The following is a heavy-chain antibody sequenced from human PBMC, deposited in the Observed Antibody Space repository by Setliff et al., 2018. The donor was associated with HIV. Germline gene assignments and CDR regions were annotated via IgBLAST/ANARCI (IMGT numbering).Heavy chain of an antibody. CDR2: IYNSGTI. V-gene: IGHV4-4*08. CDR3: TRDRWWLPGDS. J-gene: IGHJ4*02. Sequence: PSETLSLTCSVSGGPISRYSWSWIRQPPGKGLEWIGHIYNSGTIDYNSSLKSRVTIFVDSSKNQFSLNLTSVTAEDTGVYYCTRDRWWLPGDSWGQGTLVTV. D-gene: IGHD2-15*01. CDR1: GGPISRYS.